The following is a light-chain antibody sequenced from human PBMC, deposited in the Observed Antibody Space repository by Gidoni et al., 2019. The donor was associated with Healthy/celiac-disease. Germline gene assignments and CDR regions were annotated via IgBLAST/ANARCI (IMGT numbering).Light chain of an antibody. V-gene: IGKV4-1*01. CDR3: QQYYSTPWT. CDR2: WAS. J-gene: IGKJ1*01. CDR1: QSVLYSSNNKNY. Sequence: DIVMTQSPDSLAVSLGERATINCKSSQSVLYSSNNKNYLAWYQQKPGHPPKLLIYWASTRESGVPDRFSGSGSGTDFPLTISILQAEDVAFYYCQQYYSTPWTFGQGTKVEIK.